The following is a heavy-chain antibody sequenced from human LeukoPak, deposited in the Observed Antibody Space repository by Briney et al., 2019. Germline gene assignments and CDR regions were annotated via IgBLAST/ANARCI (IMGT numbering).Heavy chain of an antibody. J-gene: IGHJ6*03. V-gene: IGHV5-51*01. CDR1: EYSFPNYC. Sequence: GESLKISCKHSEYSFPNYCIGWVRQMPGKGLEWMGIIYPDDSDTRYSPSFQGQVTISADKSISTAYLQWSSLKASDTAMYYCARRSIGSGSYYSQYYYYMDVWGKGTTVTVSS. D-gene: IGHD3-10*01. CDR2: IYPDDSDT. CDR3: ARRSIGSGSYYSQYYYYMDV.